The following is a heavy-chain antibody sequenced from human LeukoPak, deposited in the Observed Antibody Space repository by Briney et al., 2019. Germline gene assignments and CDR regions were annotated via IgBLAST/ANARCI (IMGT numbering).Heavy chain of an antibody. CDR3: ARDGRNGKGHLWGYYYYYMDV. D-gene: IGHD3-16*01. CDR1: GGTFSSYA. Sequence: SVKVSCKASGGTFSSYAISWVRQAPGQGLEWMGGIIPIFGTANYAQKFQGRVTITADESTSTAYMELSSLRSEDTAVYYCARDGRNGKGHLWGYYYYYMDVWGKGTTVTISS. CDR2: IIPIFGTA. J-gene: IGHJ6*03. V-gene: IGHV1-69*13.